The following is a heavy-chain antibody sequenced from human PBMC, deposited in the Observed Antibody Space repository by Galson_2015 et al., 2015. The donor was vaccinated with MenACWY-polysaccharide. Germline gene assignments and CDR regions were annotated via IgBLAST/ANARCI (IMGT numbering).Heavy chain of an antibody. V-gene: IGHV3-30-3*01. CDR2: ISYDGSNK. D-gene: IGHD2-2*01. CDR1: GFTFSSYA. J-gene: IGHJ4*02. Sequence: SLRLSCAASGFTFSSYAMHWVRQAPDKGLEWVAVISYDGSNKYFADSVKGRFTISRDNSKNTMYLQMSSLRAEDTAVYYCTRTYCCRTTCHAPDQPGFDFWGQGTLVTVSS. CDR3: TRTYCCRTTCHAPDQPGFDF.